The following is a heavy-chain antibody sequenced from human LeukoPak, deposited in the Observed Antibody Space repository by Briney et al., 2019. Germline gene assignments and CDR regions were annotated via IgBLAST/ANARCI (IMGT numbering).Heavy chain of an antibody. V-gene: IGHV4-4*07. Sequence: SETLSLTCTVSGDSMISYYWSWIRQPAGKGLEWIGRVYSTGTTTYNPSLESRVTMSIDTSKNQFSLKLTSVTAADTAVYYCARDFQGRGVLFDYWGQGILVTVSS. J-gene: IGHJ4*02. CDR3: ARDFQGRGVLFDY. CDR2: VYSTGTT. CDR1: GDSMISYY. D-gene: IGHD3-10*01.